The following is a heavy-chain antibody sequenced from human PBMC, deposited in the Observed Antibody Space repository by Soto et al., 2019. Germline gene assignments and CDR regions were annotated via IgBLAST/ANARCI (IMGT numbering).Heavy chain of an antibody. CDR3: ARVGPNELRFVEWLPMDV. J-gene: IGHJ6*02. D-gene: IGHD3-3*01. CDR1: GYTFTSYD. Sequence: QVQLVQSGAEVKKPGASVKVSCKASGYTFTSYDINWVRQATGPGLEWMGWMNPNSGNTGYAQKFQGRVTMTRNTARSTAYMELNSLRSDDTAVYYCARVGPNELRFVEWLPMDVWGQGTTVTVSS. V-gene: IGHV1-8*01. CDR2: MNPNSGNT.